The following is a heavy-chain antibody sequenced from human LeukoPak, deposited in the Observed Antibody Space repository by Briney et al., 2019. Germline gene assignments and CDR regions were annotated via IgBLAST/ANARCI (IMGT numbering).Heavy chain of an antibody. CDR3: AKRPGIAASLGWFDP. V-gene: IGHV3-23*01. J-gene: IGHJ5*02. CDR2: ISGSGSTT. Sequence: GGSLRLSCKASGFTFSSYAMSWVRQAPEKGLEWVPVISGSGSTTYYADSVRGRFTISRDNSKNTLYLQMNSLRAEDTAVYYCAKRPGIAASLGWFDPWGQGTLVTVSS. D-gene: IGHD6-13*01. CDR1: GFTFSSYA.